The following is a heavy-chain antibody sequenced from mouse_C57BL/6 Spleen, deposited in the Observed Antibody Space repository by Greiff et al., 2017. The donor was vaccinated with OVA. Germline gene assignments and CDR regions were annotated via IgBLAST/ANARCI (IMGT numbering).Heavy chain of an antibody. J-gene: IGHJ3*01. CDR3: AREGGSSPSWFAY. Sequence: EVKLVESGGGLVKPGGSLKLSCAASGFTFSSYAMSWVRQTPEKRLEWVATISDGGSYTYYPDNVKGRFTISRDNARNNQYLQMSHLKSEDTAMYYCAREGGSSPSWFAYWGQGTLVTVSA. CDR2: ISDGGSYT. CDR1: GFTFSSYA. V-gene: IGHV5-4*01. D-gene: IGHD1-1*01.